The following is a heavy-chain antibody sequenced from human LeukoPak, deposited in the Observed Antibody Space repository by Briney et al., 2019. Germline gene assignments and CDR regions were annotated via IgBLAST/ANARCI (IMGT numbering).Heavy chain of an antibody. D-gene: IGHD2-8*02. Sequence: ASVKVSCKASGYTFTSYDVNWVRQATGQGLEWMGWMNPNSGNTGYAQKFQGRVTITRNTSISTAYMQLSSLRSEDTGVYYCARRVSYCDFDYWGQGTLVTVSS. CDR1: GYTFTSYD. CDR2: MNPNSGNT. J-gene: IGHJ4*02. V-gene: IGHV1-8*01. CDR3: ARRVSYCDFDY.